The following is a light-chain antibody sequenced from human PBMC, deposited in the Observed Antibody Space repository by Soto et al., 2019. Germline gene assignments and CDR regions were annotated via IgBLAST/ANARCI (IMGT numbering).Light chain of an antibody. J-gene: IGLJ1*01. CDR3: CSFAGSLNFV. Sequence: QSALTQPRSVSGSPGQSVTISCSGTDNDVGGYNFVSWYQQHPGKAPKLMLFDVSKRPSGVPGRFSGSKSGNTASLTISGLQAEDEADYYCCSFAGSLNFVFGTGTQLTVL. V-gene: IGLV2-11*01. CDR1: DNDVGGYNF. CDR2: DVS.